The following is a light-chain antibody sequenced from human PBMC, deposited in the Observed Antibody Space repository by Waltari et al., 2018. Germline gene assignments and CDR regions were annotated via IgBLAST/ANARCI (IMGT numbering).Light chain of an antibody. J-gene: IGLJ1*01. Sequence: QSALTQPASVSGSPGRSITISCTGTSSDVGGYNYVSWYQQYPGKAPKLMIYDVSKRTSGVSNRFSGSKSGNTASLTISGLLAEDEAEYFCSSYTSSSAPYVFGPGTKVTVL. CDR3: SSYTSSSAPYV. V-gene: IGLV2-14*01. CDR2: DVS. CDR1: SSDVGGYNY.